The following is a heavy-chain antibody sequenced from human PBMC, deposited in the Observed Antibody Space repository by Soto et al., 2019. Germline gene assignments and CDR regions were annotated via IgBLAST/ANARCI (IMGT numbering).Heavy chain of an antibody. CDR1: GFNFGHYA. J-gene: IGHJ4*02. V-gene: IGHV3-49*04. CDR2: IRSKGHGGTT. D-gene: IGHD2-15*01. CDR3: ARDLYSIFRIRAFDY. Sequence: GGSLRLSCTASGFNFGHYAMGWVRQAPGKGLEWVAYIRSKGHGGTTEYAASVRGRFTISRDVSETIAYLQMDSLKTEDTAVYYCARDLYSIFRIRAFDYWGQGALVTVSS.